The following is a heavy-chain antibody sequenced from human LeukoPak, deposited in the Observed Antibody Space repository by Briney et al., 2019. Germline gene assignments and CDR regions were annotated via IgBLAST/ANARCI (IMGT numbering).Heavy chain of an antibody. Sequence: GGSLRLSCVGSGFTFSSYSMNWVRQAPGKGLEWIAYISGYIQYADSVKGRFTISRDNAKNSVYLQMNSLRDEDTAVYFCVRAPGYDYGYGCDYWRQGALLTVPS. CDR3: VRAPGYDYGYGCDY. J-gene: IGHJ4*02. V-gene: IGHV3-48*02. CDR2: ISGYI. D-gene: IGHD5-18*01. CDR1: GFTFSSYS.